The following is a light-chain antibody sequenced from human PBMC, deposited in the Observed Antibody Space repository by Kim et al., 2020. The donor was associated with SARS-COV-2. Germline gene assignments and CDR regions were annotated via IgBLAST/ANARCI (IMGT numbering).Light chain of an antibody. V-gene: IGKV1-39*01. CDR1: QDISKY. Sequence: DIQMTQSPSSLSASVGDRVTITCRASQDISKYLDWYQQKPGKAPKLLIYTASSLQSGVPSRFTGSGSETDFTLTISSLQPEDFATYYCQQTYDASRTFGQGTKVDIK. CDR3: QQTYDASRT. CDR2: TAS. J-gene: IGKJ1*01.